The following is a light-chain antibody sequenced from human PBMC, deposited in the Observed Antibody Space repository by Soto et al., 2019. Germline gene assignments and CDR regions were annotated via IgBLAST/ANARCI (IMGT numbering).Light chain of an antibody. J-gene: IGKJ2*01. CDR2: DAS. Sequence: IQETKSPSLMSASVGDRITITCQASQDISNYLNWYQQKPGKAPKLLIYDASNLETGVPSRFSGSGSGTDFTFTISSLQPEDIATYYCQQYDKLLSTFGQGTKVDIK. CDR3: QQYDKLLST. CDR1: QDISNY. V-gene: IGKV1-33*01.